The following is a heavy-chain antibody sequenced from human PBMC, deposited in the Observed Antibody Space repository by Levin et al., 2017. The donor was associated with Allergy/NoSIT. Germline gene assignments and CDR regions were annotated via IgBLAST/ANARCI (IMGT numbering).Heavy chain of an antibody. CDR3: AGGSSSFRYFDL. Sequence: GGSLRLSCAASGFTFSSYAMHWVRQAPGKGLEWVAVISYDGSNKYYADSVKGRFTISRDNSKNTLYLQMNSLRAEDTAVYYCAGGSSSFRYFDLWGRGTLVTVSS. J-gene: IGHJ2*01. D-gene: IGHD6-13*01. CDR1: GFTFSSYA. CDR2: ISYDGSNK. V-gene: IGHV3-30-3*01.